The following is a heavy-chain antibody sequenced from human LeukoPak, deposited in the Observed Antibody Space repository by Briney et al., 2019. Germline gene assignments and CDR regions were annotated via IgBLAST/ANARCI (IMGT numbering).Heavy chain of an antibody. V-gene: IGHV3-33*01. Sequence: PGRSLRLSCTASGYTFNSHGMHGVRQAPGKGLEWVAVIWYDGSNKYYADSVKGRFTISRDNSKNTLYLQINSLRAEDTAVYYCGRKHSKYYYDRSGLGDILYRGQGTLVTVSS. CDR2: IWYDGSNK. CDR1: GYTFNSHG. D-gene: IGHD3-22*01. J-gene: IGHJ4*02. CDR3: GRKHSKYYYDRSGLGDILY.